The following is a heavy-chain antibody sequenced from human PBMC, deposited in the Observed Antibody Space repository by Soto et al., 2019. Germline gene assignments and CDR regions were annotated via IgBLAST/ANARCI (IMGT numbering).Heavy chain of an antibody. CDR2: MNPNSGNT. CDR1: GYTFTNYD. J-gene: IGHJ4*02. Sequence: QVQLVPSGAEVQKPGASLTVSCKASGYTFTNYDINWVRQVTGQGLEWMGWMNPNSGNTGYAQKLPVRVTMTRNTSMSTASMELSSLRADDTAVYYCARCPMSCTSSSCPDFFDYWAQGTLVTVSS. D-gene: IGHD2-2*01. CDR3: ARCPMSCTSSSCPDFFDY. V-gene: IGHV1-8*01.